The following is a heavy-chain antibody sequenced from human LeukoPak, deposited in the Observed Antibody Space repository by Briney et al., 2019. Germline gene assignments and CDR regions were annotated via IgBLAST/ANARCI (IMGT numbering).Heavy chain of an antibody. CDR2: FSYSGKT. Sequence: SETLSLTCTVSGGSITSDYWSWIRQPPGKGLEWIGYFSYSGKTNYNPSLKSRLAILVDTSRNHFSLILNSLTAADTAVYYCARVPSWRCRGDDCYPFFALWGQGTLVTVP. CDR3: ARVPSWRCRGDDCYPFFAL. V-gene: IGHV4-59*01. D-gene: IGHD2-15*01. J-gene: IGHJ4*02. CDR1: GGSITSDY.